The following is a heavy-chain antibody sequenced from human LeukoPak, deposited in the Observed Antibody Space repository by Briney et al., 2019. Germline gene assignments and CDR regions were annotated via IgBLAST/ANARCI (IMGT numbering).Heavy chain of an antibody. CDR3: AKLHDYGDYYFDY. V-gene: IGHV3-23*01. Sequence: GGSLRLSCAASGFTFSSYAMSWVRQAPGKGLEWVSVISGSGGSTYYAVSVKGRFTISRDNSKNTLYLQMNSLRAEDTAVYYCAKLHDYGDYYFDYWGQGTLVTVSS. D-gene: IGHD4-17*01. J-gene: IGHJ4*02. CDR2: ISGSGGST. CDR1: GFTFSSYA.